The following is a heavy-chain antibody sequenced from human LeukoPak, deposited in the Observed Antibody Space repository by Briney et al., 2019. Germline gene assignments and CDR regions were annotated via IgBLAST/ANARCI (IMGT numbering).Heavy chain of an antibody. CDR2: IFHSGIT. Sequence: SETLSLTCAVSGGSISSSNWWSWVRQPPGKGLEWIGEIFHSGITNYSPSLKSRVTISVDTSKNQFSLKLSSVTAADTAVYYCARGAPTASHGDYSDWGQGTLVTVS. J-gene: IGHJ4*02. CDR3: ARGAPTASHGDYSD. V-gene: IGHV4-4*02. D-gene: IGHD4-17*01. CDR1: GGSISSSNW.